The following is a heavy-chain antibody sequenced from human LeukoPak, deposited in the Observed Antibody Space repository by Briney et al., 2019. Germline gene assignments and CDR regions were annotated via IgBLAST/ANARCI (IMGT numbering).Heavy chain of an antibody. J-gene: IGHJ5*02. V-gene: IGHV4-59*01. CDR2: ISNSGRT. Sequence: SETLSLTRTVAGGSINSYYWRWSPPPPGEGPEWSGYISNSGRTHYHPSLKSRVTISVDTSKNQYFLTLSSVPAADTAVYHCARGVRDSSVSWFDPWGQGILVTVSS. D-gene: IGHD6-25*01. CDR3: ARGVRDSSVSWFDP. CDR1: GGSINSYY.